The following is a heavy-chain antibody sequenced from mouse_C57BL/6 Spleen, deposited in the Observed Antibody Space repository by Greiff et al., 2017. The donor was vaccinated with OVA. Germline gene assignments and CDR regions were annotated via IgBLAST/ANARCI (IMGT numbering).Heavy chain of an antibody. J-gene: IGHJ3*01. CDR2: IRNKANGYTT. Sequence: EVKLVDSGGGLVQPGASLRLSCAASGFTFTDYYMSWVRQPPGKAPEWLALIRNKANGYTTEYTASVKGRFTISRDNSQNILYLQMHTLRAEVSATDYCVKAVDYEYDWGFAYWGQGTLVTVSA. V-gene: IGHV7-4*01. CDR3: VKAVDYEYDWGFAY. D-gene: IGHD2-4*01. CDR1: GFTFTDYY.